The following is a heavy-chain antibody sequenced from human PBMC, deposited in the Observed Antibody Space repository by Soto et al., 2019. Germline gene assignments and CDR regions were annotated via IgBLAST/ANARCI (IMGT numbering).Heavy chain of an antibody. CDR2: ISGSGGSA. CDR3: AKDRFHVVVTVSIFDP. D-gene: IGHD2-21*02. V-gene: IGHV3-23*01. CDR1: VFTFSSYA. J-gene: IGHJ5*02. Sequence: WGSLRLSCSASVFTFSSYAMSWFRQAPGKGLEWVSTISGSGGSADYADSVKGRFTISRDNPQNTLYLEMNSLRAEDTAIYYCAKDRFHVVVTVSIFDPWGQGTLVTVSS.